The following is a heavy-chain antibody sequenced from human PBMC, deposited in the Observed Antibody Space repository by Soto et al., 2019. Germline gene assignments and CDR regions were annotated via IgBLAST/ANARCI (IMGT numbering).Heavy chain of an antibody. D-gene: IGHD2-15*01. Sequence: GGSLRLSCAASGFTVSSKYMSWVRQAPGKGLEWVSLIQSGGTTYYADSVKGRFTISRDSSKNMLHLQMDSLRAEDTAVYYCARDDIFCSGGSCYGVPIYVCGNGTTVT. CDR1: GFTVSSKY. CDR3: ARDDIFCSGGSCYGVPIYV. V-gene: IGHV3-66*01. J-gene: IGHJ6*03. CDR2: IQSGGTT.